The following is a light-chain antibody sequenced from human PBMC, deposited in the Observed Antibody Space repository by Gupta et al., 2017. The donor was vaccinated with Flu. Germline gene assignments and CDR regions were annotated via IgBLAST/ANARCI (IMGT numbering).Light chain of an antibody. CDR1: QNISSW. CDR2: KAS. V-gene: IGKV1-5*03. J-gene: IGKJ1*01. CDR3: QQDNSYPWT. Sequence: PSTLSASVGDRVTITCRASQNISSWLAWYQQKPGKAPKLLICKASSLDSGVPSRFGGSGSGTEFTLTIDRLEPDDFATYYCQQDNSYPWTFGQGTKVEIK.